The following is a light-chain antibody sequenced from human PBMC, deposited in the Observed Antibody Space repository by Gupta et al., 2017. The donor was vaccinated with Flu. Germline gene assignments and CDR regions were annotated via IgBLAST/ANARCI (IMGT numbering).Light chain of an antibody. CDR2: AAS. CDR3: QRFYAYPFN. CDR1: QGIKNY. V-gene: IGKV1-9*01. J-gene: IGKJ3*01. Sequence: PSFLSASARDRVAITCRASQGIKNYLAWYQQKSGKGPKLLIYAASTLHTAVPSRFSGSGSGTEFTLTISSLQPEDFAIYYCQRFYAYPFNFGRGTKVDVK.